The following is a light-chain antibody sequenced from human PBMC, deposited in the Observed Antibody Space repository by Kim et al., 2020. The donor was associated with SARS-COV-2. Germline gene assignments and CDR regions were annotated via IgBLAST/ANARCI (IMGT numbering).Light chain of an antibody. V-gene: IGKV1-5*03. CDR3: QQYNSLPMYT. CDR2: KAS. CDR1: QSISSW. Sequence: DIQMTQSPSTLSASVGDRVTITCRASQSISSWLAWYQQKPGKAPKLLIYKASGLESGVPSRFSGSGSGTEFTLTIRSLQPDDFATYYCQQYNSLPMYTFGQGTKLEI. J-gene: IGKJ2*01.